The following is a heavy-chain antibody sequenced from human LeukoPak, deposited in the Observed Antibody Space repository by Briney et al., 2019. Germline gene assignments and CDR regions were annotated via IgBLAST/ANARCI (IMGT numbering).Heavy chain of an antibody. CDR1: GFSFDGYD. D-gene: IGHD3-9*01. CDR3: ASDWSGNDSCYY. Sequence: PWGSLRLSCAASGFSFDGYDMSWVRQAPGEGLQWVSPIRGSGENTSYADSVKGRVTISRDTSTSTAYMQMSSLSAEDTAVYVCASDWSGNDSCYYWVEG. J-gene: IGHJ4*02. CDR2: IRGSGENT. V-gene: IGHV3-23*01.